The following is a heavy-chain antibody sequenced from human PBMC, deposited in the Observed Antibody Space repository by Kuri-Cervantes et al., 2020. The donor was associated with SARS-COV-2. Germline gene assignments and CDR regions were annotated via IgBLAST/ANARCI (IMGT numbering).Heavy chain of an antibody. Sequence: GGSLRLSCAASGFTFSSYGMHWVRQAPGKGLEWVAVISYDGSNKYYADSVKGRFTISRDNSKNTLYLQMNSLRAEDTALYYCAKDSRPRYSGYDSRWFDPWGQGALVTVSS. CDR3: AKDSRPRYSGYDSRWFDP. CDR2: ISYDGSNK. V-gene: IGHV3-30*18. CDR1: GFTFSSYG. D-gene: IGHD5-12*01. J-gene: IGHJ5*02.